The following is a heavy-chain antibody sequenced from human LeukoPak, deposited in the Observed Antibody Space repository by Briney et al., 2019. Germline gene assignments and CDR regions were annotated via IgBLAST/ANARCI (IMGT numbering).Heavy chain of an antibody. CDR2: MNPNSGHT. J-gene: IGHJ6*02. CDR1: GYTFASYD. Sequence: GASVTVSCKASGYTFASYDINWVRQATGQGLEYLGWMNPNSGHTGYAQKLQGRLTMTWDTSVSTAYMELSSLSSEDTAVYYCARPLVRGLPGMDVWGQGTTVTVSS. V-gene: IGHV1-8*01. D-gene: IGHD3-10*01. CDR3: ARPLVRGLPGMDV.